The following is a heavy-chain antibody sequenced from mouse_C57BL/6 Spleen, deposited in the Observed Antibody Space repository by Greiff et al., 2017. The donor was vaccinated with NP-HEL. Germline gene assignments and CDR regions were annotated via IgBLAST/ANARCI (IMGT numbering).Heavy chain of an antibody. D-gene: IGHD5-1*01. V-gene: IGHV5-4*01. Sequence: EVQRVESGGGLVKPGGSLKLSCAASGFTFSSYAMSWVRQTPEKRLEWVATISDGGSYTYYPDNVKGRFTISRDNAKNNLYLQMSHLKSEDTAMYYCAREMSNYAMDYWGQGTSVTVSS. CDR3: AREMSNYAMDY. CDR1: GFTFSSYA. J-gene: IGHJ4*01. CDR2: ISDGGSYT.